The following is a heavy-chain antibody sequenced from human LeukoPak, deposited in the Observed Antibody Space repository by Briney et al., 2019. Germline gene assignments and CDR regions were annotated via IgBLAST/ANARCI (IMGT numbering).Heavy chain of an antibody. J-gene: IGHJ4*02. Sequence: GGSLRLSCAASGFTFSSYGMHWVRQAPGKGLEWVAVIWYDGSNKYYADSVRGRFIISRDNSKNTLYLQMNSLRAEDTAVYYCARGGDIVVVPAATHFDYWGQGTLVTVSS. CDR1: GFTFSSYG. CDR2: IWYDGSNK. V-gene: IGHV3-33*01. CDR3: ARGGDIVVVPAATHFDY. D-gene: IGHD2-2*01.